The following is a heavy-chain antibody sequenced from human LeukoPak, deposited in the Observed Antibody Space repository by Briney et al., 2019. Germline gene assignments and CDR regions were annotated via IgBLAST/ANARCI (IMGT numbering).Heavy chain of an antibody. CDR3: ARGVVDYYMDV. CDR1: GGSFSGYY. D-gene: IGHD2-15*01. Sequence: PSETLSLTCAVYGGSFSGYYWSWIRQPPGKGLEWIGEINHSGSTNYNPSLKSRVTISVDMSKNQFSLKLTSVTAADTAVYYCARGVVDYYMDVWGKGTTVTVSS. J-gene: IGHJ6*03. V-gene: IGHV4-34*01. CDR2: INHSGST.